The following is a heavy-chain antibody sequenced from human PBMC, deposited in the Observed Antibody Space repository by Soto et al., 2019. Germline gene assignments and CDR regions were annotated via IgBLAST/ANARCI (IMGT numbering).Heavy chain of an antibody. V-gene: IGHV1-18*01. D-gene: IGHD3-10*01. J-gene: IGHJ5*02. Sequence: ASVKVSCKASGYTFTSYGISWVRQAPGQGLEWMGWISAYNGNTNYAQKLQGRVTMTTDTSTSTAYMELRSLRSDDTAVYYCARVIFTDTGFGELLFLLPKANWFDPWGQGTLVTVSS. CDR2: ISAYNGNT. CDR1: GYTFTSYG. CDR3: ARVIFTDTGFGELLFLLPKANWFDP.